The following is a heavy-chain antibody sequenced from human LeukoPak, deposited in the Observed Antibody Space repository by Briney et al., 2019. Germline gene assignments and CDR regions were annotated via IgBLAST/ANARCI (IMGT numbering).Heavy chain of an antibody. CDR2: IYYSGST. CDR3: ASTTVTTPFDY. Sequence: PSETLSLTCTVSGGSISSSSYCWGWVRQPPGKGLEWIGSIYYSGSTYYNPSLKSRVTISVDTSKNQFSLKLSSVTAADTAVYYCASTTVTTPFDYWGQGTLVTVSS. D-gene: IGHD4-11*01. CDR1: GGSISSSSYC. J-gene: IGHJ4*02. V-gene: IGHV4-39*01.